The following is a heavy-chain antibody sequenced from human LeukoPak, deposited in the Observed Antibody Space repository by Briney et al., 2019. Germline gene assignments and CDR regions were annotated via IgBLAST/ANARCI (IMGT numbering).Heavy chain of an antibody. J-gene: IGHJ5*02. Sequence: ASVKVSCKASGYTFTSYDINWVRQATGQGLEWMGWMNPNSGNTGYAQKFQGRVTMTRNTSISTAYMELGSLRSEDTAVYYCARGVAARRARWFDPWGQGTLVTVSS. CDR2: MNPNSGNT. CDR1: GYTFTSYD. D-gene: IGHD6-6*01. V-gene: IGHV1-8*01. CDR3: ARGVAARRARWFDP.